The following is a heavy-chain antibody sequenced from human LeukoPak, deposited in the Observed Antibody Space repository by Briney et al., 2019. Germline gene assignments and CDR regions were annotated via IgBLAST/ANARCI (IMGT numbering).Heavy chain of an antibody. CDR2: INPNSGGT. J-gene: IGHJ4*02. V-gene: IGHV1-2*02. Sequence: GASVRVSCKASGYIFTGYYLQWVRQAPGQGLEWMGWINPNSGGTVPAQKFQDRVTMTIDTSINTAYMEMSNLTSDDTAVYYCARDRAYTGDFDYWGQGTLVTVSS. D-gene: IGHD1-26*01. CDR3: ARDRAYTGDFDY. CDR1: GYIFTGYY.